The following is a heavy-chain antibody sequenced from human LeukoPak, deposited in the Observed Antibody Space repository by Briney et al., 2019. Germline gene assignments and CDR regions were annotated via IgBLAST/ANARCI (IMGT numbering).Heavy chain of an antibody. CDR1: GGSFSGYY. V-gene: IGHV4-34*01. J-gene: IGHJ4*02. D-gene: IGHD6-13*01. CDR3: ARPGFSSSFDY. Sequence: SETLSLTCAVYGGSFSGYYWSWIRQPPGKGLEWIGSIYYSGSTYYNPSLKSRVTISVDTSKNQFSLKLSSVTAADTAVYYCARPGFSSSFDYWGQGTLVTVSS. CDR2: IYYSGST.